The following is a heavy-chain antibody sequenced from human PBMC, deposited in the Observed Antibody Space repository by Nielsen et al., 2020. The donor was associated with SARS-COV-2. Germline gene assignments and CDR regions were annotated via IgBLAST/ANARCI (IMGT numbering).Heavy chain of an antibody. D-gene: IGHD4-11*01. Sequence: SQTLSLTCAVYGGSFSGYYWSWIRQPPGKGLEWIGEINHSGSTNYNPSLKSRVTISVDTSKNQFSLRLSSGTAADTAVYYCARAAVSTVGWFDPWGQGTLVTVSS. V-gene: IGHV4-34*01. CDR3: ARAAVSTVGWFDP. CDR1: GGSFSGYY. CDR2: INHSGST. J-gene: IGHJ5*02.